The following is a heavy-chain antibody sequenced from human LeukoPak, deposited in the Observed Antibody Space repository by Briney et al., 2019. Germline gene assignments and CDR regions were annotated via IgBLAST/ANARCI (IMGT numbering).Heavy chain of an antibody. Sequence: GASVKVSCKASGYTFTDYCIHCVRQAPGQGLEWMGWINPNTGGTNYAQRFQDRVTMTGDTSISTAYMELSSLRSDDTAVYYCTRDYRTTVTTSAYWGQGTLVTVSP. J-gene: IGHJ4*02. D-gene: IGHD4-17*01. CDR2: INPNTGGT. V-gene: IGHV1-2*02. CDR3: TRDYRTTVTTSAY. CDR1: GYTFTDYC.